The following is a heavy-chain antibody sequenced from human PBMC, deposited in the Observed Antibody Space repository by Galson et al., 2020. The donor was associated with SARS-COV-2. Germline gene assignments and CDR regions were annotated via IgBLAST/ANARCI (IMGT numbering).Heavy chain of an antibody. D-gene: IGHD2-15*01. V-gene: IGHV3-23*01. J-gene: IGHJ4*02. CDR2: ISRSGTNT. CDR3: AKAPRGEYCSGASCYEIDY. CDR1: GFTFSSYA. Sequence: GESLKISCAASGFTFSSYATSWVRQAPGKGLEWVSAISRSGTNTYYADSVKGRFTISRDNSKNTLYLQMSSLRAEDTAVYYCAKAPRGEYCSGASCYEIDYWGQGTLVTVSS.